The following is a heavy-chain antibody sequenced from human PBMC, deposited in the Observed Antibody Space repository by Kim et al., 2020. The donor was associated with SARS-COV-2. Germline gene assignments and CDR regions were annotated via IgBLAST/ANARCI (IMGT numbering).Heavy chain of an antibody. J-gene: IGHJ6*02. CDR3: ARDSGAAAHDYYYYYYGMDV. Sequence: SETLSLTCTVSGGSISSYYWSWIRQPPGKGLEWIGYIYYSGSTNYNPSLKSRVTISVDTSKNQFSLKLSSVTAADTAVYYCARDSGAAAHDYYYYYYGMDVWGQGTTVTVSS. CDR2: IYYSGST. V-gene: IGHV4-59*01. CDR1: GGSISSYY. D-gene: IGHD6-13*01.